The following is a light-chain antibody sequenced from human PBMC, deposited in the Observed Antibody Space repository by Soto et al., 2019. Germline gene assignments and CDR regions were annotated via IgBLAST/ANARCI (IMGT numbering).Light chain of an antibody. CDR1: QSLVYSDGNTY. Sequence: DVVMTQSPLSLPVTLGQPASISCRSSQSLVYSDGNTYLNWFQQRPGQSPGRLIYKVSNRDSGVPDRFSGRGSGTDFTLKISRVEAEDVGVYYCMQGTHWLTFGGGTKVEIK. J-gene: IGKJ4*01. CDR3: MQGTHWLT. V-gene: IGKV2-30*01. CDR2: KVS.